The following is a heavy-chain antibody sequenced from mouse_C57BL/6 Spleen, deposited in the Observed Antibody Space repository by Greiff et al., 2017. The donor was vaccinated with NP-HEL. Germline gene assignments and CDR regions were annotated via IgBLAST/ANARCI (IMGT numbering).Heavy chain of an antibody. CDR3: ARGDSNYRAMDY. Sequence: VQLQQSGAELVKPGASVKISCKASGYAFSSYWMNWVKQRPGKGLEWIGQIYPGDGDTNYNGKFKGKATLTADKSSSTAYMQLSSLTSEDSAVYFCARGDSNYRAMDYWGQGTSVTVSS. CDR1: GYAFSSYW. D-gene: IGHD2-5*01. J-gene: IGHJ4*01. V-gene: IGHV1-80*01. CDR2: IYPGDGDT.